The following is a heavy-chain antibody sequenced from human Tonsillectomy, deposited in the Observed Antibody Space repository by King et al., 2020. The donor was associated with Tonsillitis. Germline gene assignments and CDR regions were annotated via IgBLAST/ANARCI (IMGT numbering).Heavy chain of an antibody. V-gene: IGHV4-34*01. CDR1: GGSFSGYY. CDR3: ARGRVRXSSSGXXXSGXDX. CDR2: INHSGST. Sequence: VQLQQWGAGLLKPSETLSLTCAVYGGSFSGYYWSWIRQPPGKGLEWIGEINHSGSTNYNPSLKSRVTISVDTSKNQFSLKLSSVTAADPAVCYCARGRVRXSSSGXXXSGXDXWGQGTLVTVXS. D-gene: IGHD6-6*01. J-gene: IGHJ4*02.